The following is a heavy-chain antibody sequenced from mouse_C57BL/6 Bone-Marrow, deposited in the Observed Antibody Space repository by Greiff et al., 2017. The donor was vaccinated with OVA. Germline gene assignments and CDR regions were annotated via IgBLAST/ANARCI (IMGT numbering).Heavy chain of an antibody. J-gene: IGHJ3*01. CDR2: IHPNSGST. D-gene: IGHD1-1*01. Sequence: QVQLQQPGAELVKPGASVKLSCKASGYTFTSYWMHWVKQRPGQGLEWIGMIHPNSGSTHYNEKFKSKATLTVDKSSSTAYMQLSSLTSEDSAVYYCARGTTVVARRGFAYWGQGTLVTVSA. CDR3: ARGTTVVARRGFAY. V-gene: IGHV1-64*01. CDR1: GYTFTSYW.